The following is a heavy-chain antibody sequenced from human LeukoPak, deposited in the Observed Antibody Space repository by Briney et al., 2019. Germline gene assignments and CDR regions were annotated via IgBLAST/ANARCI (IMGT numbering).Heavy chain of an antibody. J-gene: IGHJ4*02. V-gene: IGHV3-66*02. CDR1: GFTVSSSY. CDR2: IYSGGST. Sequence: GGSLRLSCVASGFTVSSSYMSWVRQAPGKGLEGVSVIYSGGSTYYADSVKCRFTISRDNSKNTLYLQMNSLRAEDTAVYYCASDSSSWYGGTNWGQGTLVTVSS. D-gene: IGHD6-13*01. CDR3: ASDSSSWYGGTN.